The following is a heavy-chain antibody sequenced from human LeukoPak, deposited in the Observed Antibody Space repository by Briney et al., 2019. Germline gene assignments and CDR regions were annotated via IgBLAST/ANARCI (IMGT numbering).Heavy chain of an antibody. CDR3: AKDAYYYGSGSYLGYFDY. J-gene: IGHJ4*02. CDR1: GFTFSSYG. V-gene: IGHV3-30*02. D-gene: IGHD3-10*01. Sequence: GGSLRLSCAASGFTFSSYGMHWVRQAPGKGLEWVAFIRHDGSNKYYADSVKGRFTISRDNSKNTLYLQMNSLRAEDTAVYYCAKDAYYYGSGSYLGYFDYWGQGTLVTVSS. CDR2: IRHDGSNK.